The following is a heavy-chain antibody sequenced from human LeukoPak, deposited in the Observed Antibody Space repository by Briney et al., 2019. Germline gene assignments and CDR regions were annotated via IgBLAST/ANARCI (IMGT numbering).Heavy chain of an antibody. J-gene: IGHJ6*04. V-gene: IGHV3-23*01. CDR3: ARVLYILRYFDY. CDR1: GFTFSSYG. CDR2: ISGSGVTT. Sequence: GGSLRLSCAASGFTFSSYGLSWVRQAPGKGLEWVSAISGSGVTTYYADSVQGRFTISRDNSKNTLYLQMNSLRAEDTAVYYCARVLYILRYFDYWGKGTTVTISS. D-gene: IGHD3-9*01.